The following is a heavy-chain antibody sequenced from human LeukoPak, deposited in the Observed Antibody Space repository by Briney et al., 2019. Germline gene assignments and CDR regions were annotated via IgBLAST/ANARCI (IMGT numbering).Heavy chain of an antibody. Sequence: SETLSLTCTVPGGSVSSYYWSWIRQPPGKGLEWIGYIYTSGSTNYNPSLKSRVSISVDTSKNQFSLKLSSVTAADTAVYYCARHPSITIFGVAEPPDDWRQATLVSVSS. D-gene: IGHD3-3*01. CDR3: ARHPSITIFGVAEPPDD. CDR1: GGSVSSYY. CDR2: IYTSGST. V-gene: IGHV4-4*09. J-gene: IGHJ4*02.